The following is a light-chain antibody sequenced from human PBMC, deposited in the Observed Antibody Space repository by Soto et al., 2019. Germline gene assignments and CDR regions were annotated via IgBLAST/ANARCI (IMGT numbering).Light chain of an antibody. Sequence: DIQMTQSPSSLSSSFGDRVTITCRGSQSISTYLNWYQQKPRKAPKLLIYAASSLESGVPSRFSGSGSGTDFTPTIGNLQPDDFATYYCHQYSTSSPWTCGQGTKVDIK. J-gene: IGKJ1*01. CDR3: HQYSTSSPWT. V-gene: IGKV1-39*01. CDR1: QSISTY. CDR2: AAS.